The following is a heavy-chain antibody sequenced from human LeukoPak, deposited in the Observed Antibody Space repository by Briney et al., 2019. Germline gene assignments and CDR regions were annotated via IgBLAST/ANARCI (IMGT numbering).Heavy chain of an antibody. V-gene: IGHV1-18*01. CDR1: GYTFTSYG. Sequence: GASVKVSCKASGYTFTSYGISWVRQAPGQGLEWMGWISAYNGNTNYAQKLQGRVTMTTDTSTSTAYMELRSLRSDDTAVYYCARESPYSSSWHWFDPWGQGTLVTVSS. CDR2: ISAYNGNT. D-gene: IGHD6-13*01. CDR3: ARESPYSSSWHWFDP. J-gene: IGHJ5*02.